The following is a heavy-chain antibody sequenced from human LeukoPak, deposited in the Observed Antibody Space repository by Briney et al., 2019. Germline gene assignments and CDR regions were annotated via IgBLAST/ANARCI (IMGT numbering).Heavy chain of an antibody. CDR1: GGTFSSYA. Sequence: GASVKVSCKASGGTFSSYAISWVRQAPGQGLEWMGGIIPIFGTANYAQKFQGRVTITADKSTSTAYMELSSLRSEDTAVYYCASGTIAVAGWFDPWGQGTLVTVSS. J-gene: IGHJ5*02. D-gene: IGHD6-19*01. CDR2: IIPIFGTA. CDR3: ASGTIAVAGWFDP. V-gene: IGHV1-69*06.